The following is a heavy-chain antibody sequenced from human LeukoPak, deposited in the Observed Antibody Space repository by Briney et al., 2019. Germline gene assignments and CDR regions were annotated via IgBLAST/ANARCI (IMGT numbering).Heavy chain of an antibody. D-gene: IGHD3-22*01. J-gene: IGHJ5*02. Sequence: SETLSLTCAVYGGSFSGYYWSWIRQPPGKGLEWIGEINHSGSTNYNPSLKSRVTISVDKSKNQFSLKLSSVTAADTVVYYCARVAPGDSSGYYPYNWFDPWGQGTLVTVSS. CDR3: ARVAPGDSSGYYPYNWFDP. CDR1: GGSFSGYY. CDR2: INHSGST. V-gene: IGHV4-34*01.